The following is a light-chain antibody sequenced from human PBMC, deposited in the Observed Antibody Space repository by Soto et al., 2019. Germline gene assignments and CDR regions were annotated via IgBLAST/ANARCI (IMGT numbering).Light chain of an antibody. CDR1: QSVGSNY. CDR3: HQRSKWPLT. Sequence: EIVLTQSPGTLSLSPGERATLSCRASQSVGSNYLAWYQQKPGQAPRLLIYGASSRATGIPARFSGSGSGTDFTLTISSLDPEDFAVYYCHQRSKWPLTFGGGTKVEIK. V-gene: IGKV3D-20*02. J-gene: IGKJ4*01. CDR2: GAS.